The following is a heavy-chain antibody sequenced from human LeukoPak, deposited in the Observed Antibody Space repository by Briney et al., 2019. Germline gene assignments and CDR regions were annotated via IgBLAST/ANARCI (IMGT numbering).Heavy chain of an antibody. D-gene: IGHD6-13*01. CDR2: INHIGST. V-gene: IGHV4-39*07. J-gene: IGHJ4*02. Sequence: SETLSLTCTVSGGSIVNSVYSWGWIPHSPGRGLEWIGTINHIGSTYYNPSLKSRVTVSVDTSKNQFSLRLPSLTAADTAVYYCARDGDSTSIGAGYLFEHWVRGTLVTVSS. CDR3: ARDGDSTSIGAGYLFEH. CDR1: GGSIVNSVYS.